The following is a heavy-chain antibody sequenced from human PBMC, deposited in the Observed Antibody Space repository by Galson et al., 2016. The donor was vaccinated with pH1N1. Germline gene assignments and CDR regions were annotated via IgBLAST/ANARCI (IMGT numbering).Heavy chain of an antibody. J-gene: IGHJ2*01. Sequence: SVKVSCKVSGGTFSSSGINWVRQAPGQGLEWMGGIIPIFGTSKYAQKFQGRVTITADESTTTAYMELSRLISEDTAVYYCAREDYYDTDLSDWYFDLWGRGTLVTVSS. V-gene: IGHV1-69*13. CDR2: IIPIFGTS. D-gene: IGHD3-22*01. CDR1: GGTFSSSG. CDR3: AREDYYDTDLSDWYFDL.